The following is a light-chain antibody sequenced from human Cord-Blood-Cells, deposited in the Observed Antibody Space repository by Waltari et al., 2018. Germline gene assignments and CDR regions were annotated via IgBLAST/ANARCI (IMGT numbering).Light chain of an antibody. J-gene: IGLJ1*01. CDR3: QAWDSSTYV. CDR1: KLGDKY. CDR2: QDS. Sequence: SYELTQPPPVSVSPGQTASITCSGDKLGDKYACWYQQKPGQSPVLVIYQDSKRPSGSPERFSGSNSGNTATLTISGTQAMDEADYYCQAWDSSTYVFGTGTKVTVL. V-gene: IGLV3-1*01.